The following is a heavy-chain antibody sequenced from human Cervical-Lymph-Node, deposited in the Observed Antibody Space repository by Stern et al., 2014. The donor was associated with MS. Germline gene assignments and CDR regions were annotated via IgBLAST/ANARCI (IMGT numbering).Heavy chain of an antibody. CDR1: GGTFSKFP. CDR3: ALNSGASDRWYSLGYDL. CDR2: IFPVFGTP. Sequence: QVQLVQSGAEVTKPGSSVKVSCKASGGTFSKFPSSWVRQAPGQGLEWMGGIFPVFGTPTYAQEFRGRITITAVVSTSTMSMELSSLRSDDTAVDYCALNSGASDRWYSLGYDLWGQGTLVTVSS. J-gene: IGHJ5*02. D-gene: IGHD6-13*01. V-gene: IGHV1-69*01.